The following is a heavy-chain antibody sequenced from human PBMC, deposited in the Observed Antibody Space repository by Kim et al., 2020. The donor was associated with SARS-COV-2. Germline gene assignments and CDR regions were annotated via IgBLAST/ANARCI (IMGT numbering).Heavy chain of an antibody. J-gene: IGHJ4*02. Sequence: PSLKRRVTISVDTSKHQFSLKLSSVTAADTAVYYCARDPSGDSSGYYYRDWGQGTLVTVSS. CDR3: ARDPSGDSSGYYYRD. V-gene: IGHV4-31*02. D-gene: IGHD3-22*01.